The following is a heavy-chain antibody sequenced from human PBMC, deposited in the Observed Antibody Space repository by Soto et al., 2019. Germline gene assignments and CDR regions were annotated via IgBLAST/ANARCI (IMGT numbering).Heavy chain of an antibody. CDR1: GGSFADFW. CDR3: ARAGYCSGGSCYSDY. V-gene: IGHV5-51*01. CDR2: IYPGDSDT. J-gene: IGHJ4*02. Sequence: GAGGSFADFWVRRVRKMNGKGLEWMGIIYPGDSDTRYSPSFQGQVTISADKSISTAYLQWSSLKASDTAMYYCARAGYCSGGSCYSDYWGQGTLVTVSS. D-gene: IGHD2-15*01.